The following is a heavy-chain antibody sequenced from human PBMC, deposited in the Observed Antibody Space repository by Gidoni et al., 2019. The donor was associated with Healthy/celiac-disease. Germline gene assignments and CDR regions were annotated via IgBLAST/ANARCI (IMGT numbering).Heavy chain of an antibody. J-gene: IGHJ6*02. CDR1: GFTFDDYS. V-gene: IGHV3-9*01. CDR3: AKWAAGYGMDV. Sequence: EVQLVESGGGLVQPGSSLRLSFAASGFTFDDYSMHWVRQAPGKGLEWVSGISWNSGSIGYADSVKGRFTISRDNAKNSLYLQMNSLRAEDTALYYCAKWAAGYGMDVWGQGTTVTVSS. CDR2: ISWNSGSI. D-gene: IGHD2-15*01.